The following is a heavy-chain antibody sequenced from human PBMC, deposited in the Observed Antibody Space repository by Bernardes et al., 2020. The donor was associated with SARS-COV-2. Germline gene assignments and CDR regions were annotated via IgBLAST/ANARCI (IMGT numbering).Heavy chain of an antibody. Sequence: GGSLRLSCAASGFTFSSYAMSWVRQAPGKGLERVSAISGSGGSTYYADSVKGRFTISRDNSKNTLYLQMNSLRAEDTAVYYCAKGDYGDYGTELDFDYWGQGTLVTVSS. CDR1: GFTFSSYA. D-gene: IGHD4-17*01. J-gene: IGHJ4*02. V-gene: IGHV3-23*01. CDR3: AKGDYGDYGTELDFDY. CDR2: ISGSGGST.